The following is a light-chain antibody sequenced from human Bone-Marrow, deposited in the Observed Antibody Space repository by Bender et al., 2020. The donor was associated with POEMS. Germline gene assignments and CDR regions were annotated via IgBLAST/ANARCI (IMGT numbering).Light chain of an antibody. CDR1: KLEDKY. Sequence: SYEVTQPPSVSVSPGQTASITCSGDKLEDKYVCWYQHKPGQSPVLVIYQDTKRPSGIPERFSGSNSGNTATLTISGTQAMDEADYYCQSWDTYSVIFGGGTKLTVL. J-gene: IGLJ2*01. CDR3: QSWDTYSVI. V-gene: IGLV3-1*01. CDR2: QDT.